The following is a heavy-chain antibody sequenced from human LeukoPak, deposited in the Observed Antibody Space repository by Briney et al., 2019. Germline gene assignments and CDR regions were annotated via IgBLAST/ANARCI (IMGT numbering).Heavy chain of an antibody. CDR2: ISYDGSNK. Sequence: PGGSLRLSCAASGFTFSSYGIHWVRQAPGKGLEWVAVISYDGSNKYYADSVKGRFTISRDNSKNTLYPQMNSLSAEDTAVYYCARDSWCSSTSCSYKLYFQHWGQGTLVTVSS. V-gene: IGHV3-30*03. CDR3: ARDSWCSSTSCSYKLYFQH. J-gene: IGHJ1*01. D-gene: IGHD2-2*01. CDR1: GFTFSSYG.